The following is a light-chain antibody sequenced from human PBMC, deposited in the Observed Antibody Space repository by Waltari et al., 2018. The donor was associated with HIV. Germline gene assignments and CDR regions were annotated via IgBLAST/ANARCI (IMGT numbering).Light chain of an antibody. V-gene: IGKV1-12*01. Sequence: DVRMIQSPSFVSASVGDSVTLICRASTPVGSSLPWYQHKPGRAPSLLVYRAAALHTGVPTRFIGNGSGIDFTLSIANLQAEDFATYYCQQAKNFPHTFGGGTRVQ. J-gene: IGKJ4*01. CDR3: QQAKNFPHT. CDR1: TPVGSS. CDR2: RAA.